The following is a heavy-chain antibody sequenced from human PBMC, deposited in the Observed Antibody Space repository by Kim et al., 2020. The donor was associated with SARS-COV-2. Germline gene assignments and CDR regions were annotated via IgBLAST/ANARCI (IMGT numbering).Heavy chain of an antibody. CDR1: GGSISSYY. D-gene: IGHD5-18*01. Sequence: SETLSLTCTVSGGSISSYYWSWIRQPPGKGLEWIGYIYYSGSTNYNPSLKSRVTISVDTSKNQFSLKLSSVTAADTAVYYCARDSGYSYGFSDLIFAFDIWGQGTMVTVSS. CDR2: IYYSGST. V-gene: IGHV4-59*01. J-gene: IGHJ3*02. CDR3: ARDSGYSYGFSDLIFAFDI.